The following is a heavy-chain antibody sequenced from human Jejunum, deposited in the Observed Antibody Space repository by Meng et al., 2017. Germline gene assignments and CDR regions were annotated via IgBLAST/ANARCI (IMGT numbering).Heavy chain of an antibody. CDR2: IYYGGTT. CDR3: ARGSRGYSYS. CDR1: GGSVSSGSYY. J-gene: IGHJ4*02. D-gene: IGHD5-18*01. Sequence: QVQLQASGPGLVRPSETLSLTCTVSGGSVSSGSYYWSWIRQPPGKGLEWIGYIYYGGTTNYNPSLKSRVTISADTSKNQFSLKLSSATAADTAVYYCARGSRGYSYSWGQGTLVTVSS. V-gene: IGHV4-61*01.